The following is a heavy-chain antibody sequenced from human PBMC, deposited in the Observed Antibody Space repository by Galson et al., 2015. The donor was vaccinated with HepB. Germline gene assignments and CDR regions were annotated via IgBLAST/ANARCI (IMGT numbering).Heavy chain of an antibody. CDR2: IIPIFGTA. J-gene: IGHJ2*01. CDR1: GGTFSRYA. V-gene: IGHV1-69*13. CDR3: ARASTVTTYFDL. Sequence: SVKVSCKASGGTFSRYAISWVRQAPGQGLEWMGGIIPIFGTANYAQKFQGRVTITADESTSTAYMELSSLRSEDTAVYYCARASTVTTYFDLWGRGTLVTVSS. D-gene: IGHD4-17*01.